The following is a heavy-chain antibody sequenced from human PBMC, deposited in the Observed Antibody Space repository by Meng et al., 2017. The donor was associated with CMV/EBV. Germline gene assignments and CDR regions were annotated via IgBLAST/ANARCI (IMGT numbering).Heavy chain of an antibody. J-gene: IGHJ4*02. D-gene: IGHD4-17*01. CDR2: INWNGGNT. CDR1: GFTFDDYG. CDR3: ARGRTTVTTQTGNDY. Sequence: GESLKISCAASGFTFDDYGMSWVRQAPGKGLEWVSGINWNGGNTGYADSVKGRFTISRDNAKNSLYLQMNSLRAEDTALYYCARGRTTVTTQTGNDYWGQGTLVTVSS. V-gene: IGHV3-20*04.